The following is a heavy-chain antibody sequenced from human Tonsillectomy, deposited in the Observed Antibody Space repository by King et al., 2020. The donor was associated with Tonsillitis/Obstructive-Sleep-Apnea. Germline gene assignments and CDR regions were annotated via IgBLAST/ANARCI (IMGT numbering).Heavy chain of an antibody. CDR2: IYYSGST. CDR1: GGSISSYY. CDR3: ARDMVLEAGGDAFDI. V-gene: IGHV4-59*01. J-gene: IGHJ3*02. Sequence: QLQESGPGLVKPSETLSLTCTVSGGSISSYYWSWIRQPPGKGLEWIRYIYYSGSTNYNPSLKSRVTISVDTSKNQFSLKLSSVTAADTAVYYCARDMVLEAGGDAFDIWGQGTMVTVSS. D-gene: IGHD2-8*01.